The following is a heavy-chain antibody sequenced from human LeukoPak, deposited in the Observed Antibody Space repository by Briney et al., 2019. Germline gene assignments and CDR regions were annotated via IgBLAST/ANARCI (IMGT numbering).Heavy chain of an antibody. V-gene: IGHV3-23*01. CDR1: GFTFSTYA. CDR2: ISGSGGST. J-gene: IGHJ4*02. Sequence: PGGSLRLSCAASGFTFSTYAMSWVRQAPGKGLEWVSAISGSGGSTYYADSVKGRFTISRDISENTLYLQTNNLRGEDTAIYYCAKDAASGYSYGYINYWGQGTLVTVSS. CDR3: AKDAASGYSYGYINY. D-gene: IGHD5-18*01.